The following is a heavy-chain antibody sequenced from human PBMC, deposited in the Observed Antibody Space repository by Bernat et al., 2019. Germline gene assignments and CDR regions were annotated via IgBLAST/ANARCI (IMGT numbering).Heavy chain of an antibody. CDR1: GFTFSNAW. Sequence: EVQLVESGGGLVKPGGSLRLSCAASGFTFSNAWMSWVRQAPGKGLEWVGRIKSKTDGGTTDYAAPVKGRFTISRDDSKNTLYLQMNSLRAEDTAVYYCASSTNWNYAFFFDYWGQGTLVTVSS. CDR3: ASSTNWNYAFFFDY. V-gene: IGHV3-15*01. CDR2: IKSKTDGGTT. D-gene: IGHD1-7*01. J-gene: IGHJ4*02.